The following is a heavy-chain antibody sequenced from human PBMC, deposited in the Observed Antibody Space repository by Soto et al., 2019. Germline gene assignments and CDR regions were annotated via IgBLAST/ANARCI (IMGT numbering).Heavy chain of an antibody. CDR2: IYYSGST. CDR1: GCSISSSSYY. J-gene: IGHJ4*02. V-gene: IGHV4-39*01. CDR3: ARSRIAAAGGALDY. Sequence: SETLSLTCTVSGCSISSSSYYWGWIRQPPGKGLEWIGSIYYSGSTYYNPSLKSRVTISVDTSKNQFSLKLSSVTAADTAVYYCARSRIAAAGGALDYWGQGTLVTVSS. D-gene: IGHD6-13*01.